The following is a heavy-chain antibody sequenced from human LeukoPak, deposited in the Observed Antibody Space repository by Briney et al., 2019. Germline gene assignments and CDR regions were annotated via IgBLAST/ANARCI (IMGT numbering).Heavy chain of an antibody. D-gene: IGHD2-2*01. Sequence: ASVKVSCKASGYTFTGYYMHWVRQAPGQGLEWMGWINPNSGGTSYAQKFQGRVTMTRDTSISTAYMELSRLRSDDTAVYYCARGPSSTSCYHSDYWGQGTLVTVSS. CDR1: GYTFTGYY. CDR2: INPNSGGT. V-gene: IGHV1-2*02. CDR3: ARGPSSTSCYHSDY. J-gene: IGHJ4*02.